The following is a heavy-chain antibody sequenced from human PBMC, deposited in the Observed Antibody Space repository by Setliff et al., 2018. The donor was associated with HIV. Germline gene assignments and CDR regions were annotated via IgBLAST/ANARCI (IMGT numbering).Heavy chain of an antibody. CDR3: ARGKIVVVPAAMRPFDY. CDR1: GFTFSSYW. CDR2: INSDGSST. V-gene: IGHV3-74*01. Sequence: PGGSLRLSCAASGFTFSSYWMHWVRQATGKGLVWVSRINSDGSSTSYADSVKGRFTISREHAKNTLYLQMNSLRAEDTAVYYCARGKIVVVPAAMRPFDYWGQRTLVTVSS. D-gene: IGHD2-2*01. J-gene: IGHJ4*02.